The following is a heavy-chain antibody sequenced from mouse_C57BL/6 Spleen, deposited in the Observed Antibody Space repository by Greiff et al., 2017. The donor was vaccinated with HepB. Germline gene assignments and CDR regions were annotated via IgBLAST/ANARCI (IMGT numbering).Heavy chain of an antibody. CDR3: ATSYYSNWYFDV. CDR1: GFSLTSYG. Sequence: VKLMESGPGLVQPSQSLSITCTVSGFSLTSYGVHWVRQPPGKGLEWLGVIWSGGSTDYNAAFISRLSISKDNSKSQVFFKMNSLQADDTAIYYCATSYYSNWYFDVWGTGTTVTVSS. V-gene: IGHV2-4*01. CDR2: IWSGGST. J-gene: IGHJ1*03. D-gene: IGHD2-5*01.